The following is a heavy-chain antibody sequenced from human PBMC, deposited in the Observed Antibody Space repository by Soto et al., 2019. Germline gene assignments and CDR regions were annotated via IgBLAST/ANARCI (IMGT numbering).Heavy chain of an antibody. V-gene: IGHV3-30*18. CDR1: GFTFSSYG. Sequence: GRSLRLSCAASGFTFSSYGMHWVSQAPGKGLEWVAVISYDGSNKYYADSVKGRFTISRDNSKNTLYLQMNSLRAEDTAVYYCAKDQQVGATNYYYYYGMDVWGQGTTDTVSS. D-gene: IGHD1-26*01. CDR2: ISYDGSNK. CDR3: AKDQQVGATNYYYYYGMDV. J-gene: IGHJ6*02.